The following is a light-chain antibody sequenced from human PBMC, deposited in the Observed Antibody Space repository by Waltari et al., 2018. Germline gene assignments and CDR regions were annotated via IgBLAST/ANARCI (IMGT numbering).Light chain of an antibody. CDR1: QNIGDY. CDR3: QNRRDWPLLT. J-gene: IGKJ4*01. CDR2: AAS. Sequence: VLTQSPATLSLSPGDRATLSCRASQNIGDYLAWYQQKPGQAPRLLISAASNRATGVPARFSGSGSCTDFTLTISSLEPEDFAVYYCQNRRDWPLLTFGGGTKVEIK. V-gene: IGKV3-11*01.